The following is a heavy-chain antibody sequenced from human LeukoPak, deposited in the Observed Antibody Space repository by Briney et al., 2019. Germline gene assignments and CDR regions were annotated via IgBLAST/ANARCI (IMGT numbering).Heavy chain of an antibody. D-gene: IGHD1-14*01. J-gene: IGHJ4*02. Sequence: GASVKVSCTASGYTFTRYDINWVRQATGQGLEWMGWINLNSGNTGYAQKFQGRVTITRDNSIRTAYMEVSSLRSEDTAVYYCARVDGIPDYWGQGTLLTVSS. V-gene: IGHV1-8*03. CDR3: ARVDGIPDY. CDR2: INLNSGNT. CDR1: GYTFTRYD.